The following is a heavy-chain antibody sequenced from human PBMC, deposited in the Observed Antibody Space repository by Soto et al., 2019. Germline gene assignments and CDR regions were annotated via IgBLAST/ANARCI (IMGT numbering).Heavy chain of an antibody. D-gene: IGHD5-12*01. CDR2: ISSSSSYI. CDR1: GFTFSTYS. Sequence: GGSLRLSCAASGFTFSTYSMNWVRQAPGKGLEWVSSISSSSSYIYHADSVKGRFTISRDNAKNSLYLQMNSLRAEDTAVYYCARDTSMVATGPVDYWGQGTLVTVSS. V-gene: IGHV3-21*01. CDR3: ARDTSMVATGPVDY. J-gene: IGHJ4*02.